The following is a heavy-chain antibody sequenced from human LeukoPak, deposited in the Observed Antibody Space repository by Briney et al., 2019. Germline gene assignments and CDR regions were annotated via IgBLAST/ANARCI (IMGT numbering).Heavy chain of an antibody. CDR2: ISSSSSHM. Sequence: GGSLRVSCAASGFTFSDYSMNWVRQAPGKGLEWVSSISSSSSHMKYAESVRGRFTISRDNAKNSLYLHMSSLRAEDTAVYYCARLAGAGSSGFDYWGQGTLVTVSS. V-gene: IGHV3-21*01. D-gene: IGHD1-26*01. J-gene: IGHJ4*02. CDR1: GFTFSDYS. CDR3: ARLAGAGSSGFDY.